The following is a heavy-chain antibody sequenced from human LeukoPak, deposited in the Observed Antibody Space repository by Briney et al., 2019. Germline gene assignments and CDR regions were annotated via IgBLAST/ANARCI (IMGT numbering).Heavy chain of an antibody. CDR1: GGTFSTYP. D-gene: IGHD3/OR15-3a*01. Sequence: SVKVSCKASGGTFSTYPINWVRQAPGQGLEWMGRVIPILSQSNYAQKFQGTVSMTADEFTDTAYMELSSLRSEDTAVYYCATGTSYRDSFDVWGQGTMVTVSS. J-gene: IGHJ3*01. V-gene: IGHV1-69*11. CDR3: ATGTSYRDSFDV. CDR2: VIPILSQS.